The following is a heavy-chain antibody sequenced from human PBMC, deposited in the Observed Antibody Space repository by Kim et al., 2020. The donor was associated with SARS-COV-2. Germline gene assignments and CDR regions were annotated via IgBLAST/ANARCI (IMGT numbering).Heavy chain of an antibody. D-gene: IGHD3-9*01. CDR2: FDPEDGET. J-gene: IGHJ4*02. Sequence: ASVKVSCKVSGYTLTELSMHWVRQAPGKGLEWMGGFDPEDGETIYAQKFQGRVTMTEDTSTDTAYMELSSLRSEDTAVYYCATDIRLRYFDAYYFDYWGQGTLVTVSS. CDR3: ATDIRLRYFDAYYFDY. CDR1: GYTLTELS. V-gene: IGHV1-24*01.